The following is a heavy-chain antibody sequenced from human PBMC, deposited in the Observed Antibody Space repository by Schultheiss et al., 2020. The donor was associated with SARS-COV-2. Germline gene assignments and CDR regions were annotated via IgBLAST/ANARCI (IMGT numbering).Heavy chain of an antibody. CDR3: ARDRGIAPANWFDP. J-gene: IGHJ5*02. CDR1: GFTFSSYS. Sequence: GGSLRLSCAASGFTFSSYSMNWVRQAPGKGLEWVSSISSSSSYIYYADSVKGRFTISRDNAKNSLYLQMNSLRAEDTAVYYCARDRGIAPANWFDPWGQGTLVTVSS. CDR2: ISSSSSYI. V-gene: IGHV3-21*01. D-gene: IGHD6-25*01.